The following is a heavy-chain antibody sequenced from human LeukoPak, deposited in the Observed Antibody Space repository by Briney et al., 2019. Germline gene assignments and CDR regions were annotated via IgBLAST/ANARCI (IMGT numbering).Heavy chain of an antibody. CDR1: GFTLSDYY. Sequence: KPGGSLRLSCAASGFTLSDYYMSWIRQAPGKGLEWVSYISSSGSTIYYADSVKGRFTISRDSAKNSLYLQMNSLRAEDTAVYYCAREYYDILTGYYMPLDYWGQGTLVAVSS. CDR2: ISSSGSTI. CDR3: AREYYDILTGYYMPLDY. D-gene: IGHD3-9*01. V-gene: IGHV3-11*01. J-gene: IGHJ4*02.